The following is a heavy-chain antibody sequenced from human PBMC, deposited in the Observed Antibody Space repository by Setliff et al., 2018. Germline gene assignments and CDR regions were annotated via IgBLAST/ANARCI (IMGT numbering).Heavy chain of an antibody. CDR3: ARGLSYYDSSGYLLAPYAFDI. CDR1: GGSFNSYY. D-gene: IGHD3-22*01. Sequence: SETLSLTCAVYGGSFNSYYWSWIRQPPGKGLEWIGEINQSGSTNHNPSLKSRVTMSVDTSKNQFSLKLSSVTAADTAVYYCARGLSYYDSSGYLLAPYAFDIWGQGTMVTVSS. V-gene: IGHV4-34*01. CDR2: INQSGST. J-gene: IGHJ3*02.